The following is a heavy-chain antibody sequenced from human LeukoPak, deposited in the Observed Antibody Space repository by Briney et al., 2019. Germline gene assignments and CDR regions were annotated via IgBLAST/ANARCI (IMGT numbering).Heavy chain of an antibody. CDR1: GGSISSGDYY. V-gene: IGHV4-30-4*01. D-gene: IGHD6-13*01. Sequence: SETLSLTCTVSGGSISSGDYYWSWIRQPPGKGLEWIGHIYYSGSTYYNPSLKSRVTISVDTSKNQFSLKLSSVTAADTAVYYCARDRPYSSSWPPDYWGQGSLVTVSS. CDR2: IYYSGST. CDR3: ARDRPYSSSWPPDY. J-gene: IGHJ4*02.